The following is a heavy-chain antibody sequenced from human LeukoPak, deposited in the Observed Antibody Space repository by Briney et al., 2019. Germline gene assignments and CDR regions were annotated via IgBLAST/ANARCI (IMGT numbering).Heavy chain of an antibody. CDR2: INHSGST. Sequence: PSETLSLTCAVYGGSFSGYYWSWIRQPPWKGLEWIGEINHSGSTNYNPSLKSRVTISVDTSKNQFSLKLSSVTAADTAVYYCARHPIVVVPAALGHWFDPWGQGTLVTVSS. CDR3: ARHPIVVVPAALGHWFDP. CDR1: GGSFSGYY. D-gene: IGHD2-2*01. J-gene: IGHJ5*02. V-gene: IGHV4-34*01.